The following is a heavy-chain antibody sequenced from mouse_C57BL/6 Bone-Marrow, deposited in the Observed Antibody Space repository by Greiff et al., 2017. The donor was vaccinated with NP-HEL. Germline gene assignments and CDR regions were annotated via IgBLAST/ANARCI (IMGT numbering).Heavy chain of an antibody. J-gene: IGHJ1*03. CDR2: INPGSGGT. CDR1: GYAFTNYL. V-gene: IGHV1-54*01. D-gene: IGHD3-2*02. CDR3: ARSEATDWYFDV. Sequence: VKLQESGAELVRPGTSVKVSCKASGYAFTNYLIEWVKQRPGQGLEWIGVINPGSGGTNYNEKFKGKATLTADKSSSTAYMQLSSLTSEDSAVYFCARSEATDWYFDVWGTGTTVTVSS.